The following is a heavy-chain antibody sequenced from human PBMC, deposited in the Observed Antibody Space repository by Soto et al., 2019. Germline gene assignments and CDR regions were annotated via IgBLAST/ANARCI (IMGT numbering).Heavy chain of an antibody. Sequence: SETLSLTCTVSGGSISSSSYYWGWIRQPPGKGLEWIGSIYYSGSTYYNPSLKSRVTISVDTSKNQFSLKLSSVTAADTAVYYGALVWGRYRSDYWGQGTLVTVSS. CDR2: IYYSGST. CDR1: GGSISSSSYY. D-gene: IGHD3-16*02. J-gene: IGHJ4*02. CDR3: ALVWGRYRSDY. V-gene: IGHV4-39*01.